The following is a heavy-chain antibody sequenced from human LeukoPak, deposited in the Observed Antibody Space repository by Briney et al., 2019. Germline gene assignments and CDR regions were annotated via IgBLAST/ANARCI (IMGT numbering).Heavy chain of an antibody. Sequence: GGSLRLSCAASGFTFSSYSMNWVRQAPGKGLEWVSYISSSSSTIYYADSVKGRFTISRDNAKNSLYLQMNSLRDEDTAVYYCASALTYYYDSSGYPVDYWGQGTLVTVSS. CDR3: ASALTYYYDSSGYPVDY. CDR2: ISSSSSTI. V-gene: IGHV3-48*02. D-gene: IGHD3-22*01. CDR1: GFTFSSYS. J-gene: IGHJ4*02.